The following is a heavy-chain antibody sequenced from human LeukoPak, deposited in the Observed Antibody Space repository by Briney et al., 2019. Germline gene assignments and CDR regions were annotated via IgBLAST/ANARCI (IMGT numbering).Heavy chain of an antibody. CDR1: GGSFSGYY. D-gene: IGHD6-13*01. CDR3: ARAGIAAAGTIRGVKYFQH. J-gene: IGHJ1*01. CDR2: INHSGST. Sequence: PSETLSLTCAVYGGSFSGYYWSWIRQPPGKGLEWIGEINHSGSTNYNPSLKSRVTISVGTSKNQFSLKLSSVTAADTAVYYCARAGIAAAGTIRGVKYFQHWGQGTLVTVSS. V-gene: IGHV4-34*01.